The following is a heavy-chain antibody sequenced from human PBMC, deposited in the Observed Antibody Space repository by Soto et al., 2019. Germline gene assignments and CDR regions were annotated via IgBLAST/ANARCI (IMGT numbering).Heavy chain of an antibody. CDR1: GFTVSSNY. CDR2: TYSGGST. V-gene: IGHV3-66*01. D-gene: IGHD5-12*01. CDR3: AGASDYDGFDY. J-gene: IGHJ4*02. Sequence: SLRLSCAASGFTVSSNYMSWVRQAPGKGLEWVSVTYSGGSTYYADSVKGRFTISRDNSKNTLYLQMNSLRAEDTAVYYCAGASDYDGFDYWGQGTLVTAPQ.